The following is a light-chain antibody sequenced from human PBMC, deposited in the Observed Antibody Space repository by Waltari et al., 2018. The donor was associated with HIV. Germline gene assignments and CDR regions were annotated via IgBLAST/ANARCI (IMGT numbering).Light chain of an antibody. Sequence: YSLRNYFASWSQRRTGHAPRLVVYGANSRPSGISNRCSRSSSGHTASLTITGAHAADEGDYYCHSRNYSSNRYVFGPGTRVTVL. CDR1: SLRNYF. V-gene: IGLV3-19*01. J-gene: IGLJ1*01. CDR2: GAN. CDR3: HSRNYSSNRYV.